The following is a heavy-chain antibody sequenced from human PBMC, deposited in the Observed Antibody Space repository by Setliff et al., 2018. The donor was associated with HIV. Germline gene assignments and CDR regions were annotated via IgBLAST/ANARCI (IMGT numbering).Heavy chain of an antibody. D-gene: IGHD5-18*01. J-gene: IGHJ4*02. CDR2: ITGYNSTI. CDR3: ARTRGYSYGYSDY. V-gene: IGHV3-48*01. Sequence: PGGSLRLSCAASGFTFSSYGMNWVRQAPGKGLERVSYITGYNSTIDYADSVKGRFTISRDNAKKSLYLQMNSLRAEDTAVYYCARTRGYSYGYSDYWGQGTLVTVSS. CDR1: GFTFSSYG.